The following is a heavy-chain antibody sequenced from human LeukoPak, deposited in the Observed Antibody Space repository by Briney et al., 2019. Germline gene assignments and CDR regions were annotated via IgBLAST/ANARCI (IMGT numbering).Heavy chain of an antibody. Sequence: ASVKVSCKASGYTFTSYAIHWVRQAPGQRLEWMGWISAGNGNTKYSRNFQGRVTFNSNTSATTAFVELSSLRSEDAAVYYCARDSGSGNNDYWGQGTLVTVSS. D-gene: IGHD1-26*01. CDR2: ISAGNGNT. CDR3: ARDSGSGNNDY. J-gene: IGHJ4*02. CDR1: GYTFTSYA. V-gene: IGHV1-3*01.